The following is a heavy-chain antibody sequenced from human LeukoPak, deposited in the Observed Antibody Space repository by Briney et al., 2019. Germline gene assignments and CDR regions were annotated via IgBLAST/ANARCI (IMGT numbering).Heavy chain of an antibody. CDR2: LFTGGGRT. J-gene: IGHJ4*02. Sequence: GGSLRLSCAASGFTFNNYLMSWVRQAPGKGLDWDSVLFTGGGRTLYADSVKGRFTISGDTSRTTLYLQMNGLRAEDTAVYYCAKECDYSPGHKFDLWGQRTRVTVSS. CDR1: GFTFNNYL. V-gene: IGHV3-23*01. CDR3: AKECDYSPGHKFDL. D-gene: IGHD3-10*01.